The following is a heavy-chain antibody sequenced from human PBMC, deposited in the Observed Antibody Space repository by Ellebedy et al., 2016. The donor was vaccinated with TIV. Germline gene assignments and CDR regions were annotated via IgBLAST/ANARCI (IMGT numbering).Heavy chain of an antibody. CDR2: ISAYNGNT. CDR3: ATGAMALEGPFDY. J-gene: IGHJ4*02. D-gene: IGHD5-18*01. CDR1: GYTFTSYG. V-gene: IGHV1-18*01. Sequence: ASVKVSCXASGYTFTSYGISWVRQAPGQGLEWMGWISAYNGNTNYAQKFQGRVTMTEDTSTDTAYMELSSLRSEDTAVYYCATGAMALEGPFDYWGQGTLVTVSS.